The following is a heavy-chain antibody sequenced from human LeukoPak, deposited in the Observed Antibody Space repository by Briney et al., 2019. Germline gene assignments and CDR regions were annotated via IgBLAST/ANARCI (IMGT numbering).Heavy chain of an antibody. V-gene: IGHV1-2*04. CDR3: ARGVVVAAIYNWFDP. J-gene: IGHJ5*02. Sequence: ASVKVSCKASGYTFTGYYMHWVRQAPGQGLEWMGWINPNSGGTNYAQKFQGWVTMTRDTSISTAYMELSRLRSDDTAVYYCARGVVVAAIYNWFDPWGQGTLVTVSS. CDR2: INPNSGGT. CDR1: GYTFTGYY. D-gene: IGHD2-15*01.